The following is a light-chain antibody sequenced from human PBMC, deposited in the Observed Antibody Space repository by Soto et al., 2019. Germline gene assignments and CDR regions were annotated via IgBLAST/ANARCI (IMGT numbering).Light chain of an antibody. V-gene: IGLV2-8*01. CDR1: SSDVGFYNF. CDR3: PSYPGTILFV. CDR2: EVT. Sequence: QSVLTQPPSESGSPGQSITISCTGTSSDVGFYNFVSWYQQRPGKAPKLVIYEVTKRPSGVPDRFSGSKSGSTASLTVSGLQADDEADYYCPSYPGTILFVFGSGTKVTVL. J-gene: IGLJ1*01.